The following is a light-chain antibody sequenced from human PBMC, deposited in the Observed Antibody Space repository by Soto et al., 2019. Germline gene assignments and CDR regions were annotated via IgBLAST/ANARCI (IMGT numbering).Light chain of an antibody. V-gene: IGKV1-9*01. J-gene: IGKJ5*01. Sequence: DIQLTQSPSFLSASVGDRVTITCRASQDINTYFAWYQQKPGKAPKLLIFAASTLQNGVPSRCSGSGSGTEFTVTITSLQPEDFATYYCQQRKSYPFTFGQGTRLEIK. CDR1: QDINTY. CDR3: QQRKSYPFT. CDR2: AAS.